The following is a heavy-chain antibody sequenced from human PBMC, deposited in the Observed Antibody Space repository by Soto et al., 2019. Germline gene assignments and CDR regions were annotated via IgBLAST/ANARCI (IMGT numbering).Heavy chain of an antibody. CDR1: GYSFTSYW. Sequence: GESLKISCKGSGYSFTSYWIGWVRQMPGKGLEWMGIIYPGDSDTRYSPPFQGQATISADKSISTAYLQWSSLKASDTAMYYCARRNYYGSGSPIDWFDPWGQGTLVTVSS. CDR2: IYPGDSDT. CDR3: ARRNYYGSGSPIDWFDP. D-gene: IGHD3-10*01. J-gene: IGHJ5*02. V-gene: IGHV5-51*01.